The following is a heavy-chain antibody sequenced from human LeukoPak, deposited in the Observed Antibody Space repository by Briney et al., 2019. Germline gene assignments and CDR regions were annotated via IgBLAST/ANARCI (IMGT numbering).Heavy chain of an antibody. V-gene: IGHV3-30*04. CDR2: ISYDGSNK. CDR1: GFTFNSYA. J-gene: IGHJ6*02. CDR3: ARSLPTGPYYYYRMDV. Sequence: PGRSLRLSCAASGFTFNSYAMHWVRQAPGKGLEWVAVISYDGSNKYYADSVKGRFTISRDNSKNTLYLQMNSLRAEDTAVYYCARSLPTGPYYYYRMDVWGQGTTVTVSS.